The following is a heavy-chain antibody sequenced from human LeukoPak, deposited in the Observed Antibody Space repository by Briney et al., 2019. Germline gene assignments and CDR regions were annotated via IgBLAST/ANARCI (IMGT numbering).Heavy chain of an antibody. D-gene: IGHD3-22*01. V-gene: IGHV3-15*01. CDR2: IKSKTDGDTT. CDR3: TTVYSDSSGYYFNYCDY. CDR1: GFTVSNAW. J-gene: IGHJ4*02. Sequence: PGGSLRLSCAASGFTVSNAWMSWVRQAPGKGLEGVGRIKSKTDGDTTDYAAPVKGRFTISRDDSKNTLYLQMNSLKTEDTAVYYCTTVYSDSSGYYFNYCDYWGQGTLVTVST.